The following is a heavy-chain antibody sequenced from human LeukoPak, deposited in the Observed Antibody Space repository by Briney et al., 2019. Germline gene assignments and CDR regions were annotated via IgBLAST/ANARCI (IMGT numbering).Heavy chain of an antibody. CDR1: GFTFKTYA. D-gene: IGHD2/OR15-2a*01. CDR2: ISPSGDNT. J-gene: IGHJ5*01. CDR3: AKDLRHRSTCNRYGWFDS. Sequence: QAGGSLRLSCAASGFTFKTYAMSWVRQAPGKGPEWVSAISPSGDNTYYADSVKGRFTISRDDSKNILYLQMNSLRVEDTAIYYCAKDLRHRSTCNRYGWFDSWGQGTLVTVSS. V-gene: IGHV3-23*01.